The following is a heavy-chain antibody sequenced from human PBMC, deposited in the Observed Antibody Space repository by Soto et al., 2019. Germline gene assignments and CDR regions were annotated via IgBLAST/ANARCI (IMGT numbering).Heavy chain of an antibody. CDR1: GGSFSGHY. CDR2: IYHSGST. Sequence: SETLSLTCAVYGGSFSGHYWRWIRQPPGKGLEWIGDIYHSGSTYYNPSLKSRVTISVDRSKNQFSLKLSSVTAADTAVYYCARSRYLRSDGWFDPWGQGTLVTVSS. J-gene: IGHJ5*02. D-gene: IGHD2-2*02. CDR3: ARSRYLRSDGWFDP. V-gene: IGHV4-34*01.